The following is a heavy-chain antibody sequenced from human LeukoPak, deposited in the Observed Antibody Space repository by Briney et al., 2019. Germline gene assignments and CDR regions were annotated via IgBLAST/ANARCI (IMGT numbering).Heavy chain of an antibody. J-gene: IGHJ4*02. CDR1: GFNFSSYG. Sequence: GGSLRLSCAASGFNFSSYGMSWVRQAPGKGLEWVSSISSSGTYIYFADSVKGRFTISRDNAKNSLYLQMNSLRAEDTALYYCAREQSYSEEIVVVNPPFDYWGQGTLVTVSS. V-gene: IGHV3-21*01. D-gene: IGHD2-21*01. CDR2: ISSSGTYI. CDR3: AREQSYSEEIVVVNPPFDY.